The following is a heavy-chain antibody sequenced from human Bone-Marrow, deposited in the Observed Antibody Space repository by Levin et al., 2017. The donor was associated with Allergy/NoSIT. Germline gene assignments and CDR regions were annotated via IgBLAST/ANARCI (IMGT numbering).Heavy chain of an antibody. CDR1: GGSIRSGGYY. J-gene: IGHJ4*02. CDR3: ARIPDTTSEFDY. V-gene: IGHV4-31*03. CDR2: IYDSGST. D-gene: IGHD5-18*01. Sequence: NSSETLSLTCTVSGGSIRSGGYYWSWIRQHPGKGLEWIGYIYDSGSTSYNPSLESRVAISVDTSKNQFYLKLTSLTAADTAVYYCARIPDTTSEFDYWGQDTLVTVSS.